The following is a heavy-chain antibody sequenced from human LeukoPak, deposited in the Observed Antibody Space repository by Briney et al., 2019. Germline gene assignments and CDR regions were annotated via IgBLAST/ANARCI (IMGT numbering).Heavy chain of an antibody. CDR3: ARLTMVRGIQWNSVY. CDR2: IGTAGDT. Sequence: PGGSLRLSCAASGFTFSSYDMHWVRQATGKGLEWVSAIGTAGDTYYPGSVKGRFTISRENAKNSLYLQMNSLRAEDTAVYYCARLTMVRGIQWNSVYWGQGTLVTVSS. CDR1: GFTFSSYD. D-gene: IGHD3-10*01. V-gene: IGHV3-13*01. J-gene: IGHJ4*02.